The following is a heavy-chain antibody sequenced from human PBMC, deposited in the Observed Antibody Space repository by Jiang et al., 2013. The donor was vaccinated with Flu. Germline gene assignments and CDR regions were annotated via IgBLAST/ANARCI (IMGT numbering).Heavy chain of an antibody. Sequence: VQLVESGGGVVQPGRSLRLSCAASGFTFSSYGMHWVRQAPGKGLEWVAVISYDGSNKYYADSVKGRFTISRDNSKNTLYLQMNSLRAEDTAVYYCAKRWWFGELLDYWGQGTLVTVSS. CDR1: GFTFSSYG. J-gene: IGHJ4*02. D-gene: IGHD3-10*01. V-gene: IGHV3-30*18. CDR2: ISYDGSNK. CDR3: AKRWWFGELLDY.